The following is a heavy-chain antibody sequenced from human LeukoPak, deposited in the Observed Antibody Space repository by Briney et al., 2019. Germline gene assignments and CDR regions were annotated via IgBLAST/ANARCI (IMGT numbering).Heavy chain of an antibody. Sequence: GGSLRLSCAASGFTFSSYAMSWVRQAPGKGLEWVSAISGSGGSTYYADSVKGRFTISRDNAKNSLYLQMDSLRAEDTAVYYCARDGWDSGSSLRWYYYYYMDVWGKGTTVTVSS. CDR2: ISGSGGST. D-gene: IGHD1-26*01. CDR3: ARDGWDSGSSLRWYYYYYMDV. V-gene: IGHV3-23*01. CDR1: GFTFSSYA. J-gene: IGHJ6*03.